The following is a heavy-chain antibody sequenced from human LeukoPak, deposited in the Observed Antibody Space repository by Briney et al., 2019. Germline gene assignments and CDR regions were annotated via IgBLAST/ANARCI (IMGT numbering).Heavy chain of an antibody. J-gene: IGHJ4*02. V-gene: IGHV4-59*01. CDR2: IYYSGST. D-gene: IGHD4-23*01. CDR3: ARGSYGGNLDY. Sequence: SETLSLTSTVSGGSISSYYWSWIRQPPGKGLEWIGYIYYSGSTNYNPSLKSRVTISVDTSKNQFSLKLSSVTAADTAVYYCARGSYGGNLDYWGQGTLVTVSS. CDR1: GGSISSYY.